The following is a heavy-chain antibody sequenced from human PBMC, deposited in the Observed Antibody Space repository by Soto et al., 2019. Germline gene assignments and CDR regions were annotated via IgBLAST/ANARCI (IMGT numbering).Heavy chain of an antibody. CDR3: AKDGSWGDHYYFAN. CDR1: GFMFSSYA. V-gene: IGHV3-23*01. CDR2: ISGSGDST. D-gene: IGHD2-21*02. J-gene: IGHJ4*02. Sequence: GGSLRLSCTVSGFMFSSYAMTWVRQAPGKGLEWVSTISGSGDSTYYSDSVRGRFTISRDNSKKILYLEMNSLKGDDTALYYCAKDGSWGDHYYFANWGQGTLVTVSS.